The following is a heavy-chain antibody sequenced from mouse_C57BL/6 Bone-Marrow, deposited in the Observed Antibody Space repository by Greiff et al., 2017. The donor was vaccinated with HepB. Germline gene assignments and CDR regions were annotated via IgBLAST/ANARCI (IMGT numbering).Heavy chain of an antibody. J-gene: IGHJ1*03. CDR1: GFYLISFA. V-gene: IGHV2-9-1*01. D-gene: IGHD1-1*01. CDR3: ARSYGNSYDWYFDV. CDR2: IWTGGGT. Sequence: VRLVESGLGLVAPSQSLSITCTVSGFYLISFAISWVRQPPGKGLEWRGVIWTGGGTNYNSPLQSRLSISKDNSKSQVFLKMKSLQTDDTATYYYARSYGNSYDWYFDVWGTGTTVTVSS.